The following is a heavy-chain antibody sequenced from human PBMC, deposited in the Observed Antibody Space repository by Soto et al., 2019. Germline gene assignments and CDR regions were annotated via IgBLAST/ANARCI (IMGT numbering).Heavy chain of an antibody. CDR1: GGSIGSYY. CDR3: ARDKITGLFDY. Sequence: SETLSLTCTVSGGSIGSYYGSWIRQPPGTGLEWIGEINHSGSTNYNPSLKSRVTISVDTSKSQFSLKLTSVTAADTAVYYCARDKITGLFDYWGQGTLVTVS. V-gene: IGHV4-34*01. D-gene: IGHD2-8*02. J-gene: IGHJ4*02. CDR2: INHSGST.